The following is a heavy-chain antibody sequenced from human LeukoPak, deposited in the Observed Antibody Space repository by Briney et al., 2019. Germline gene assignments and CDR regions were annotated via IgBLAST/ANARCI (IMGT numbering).Heavy chain of an antibody. CDR1: GYTFTTYD. V-gene: IGHV1-18*01. J-gene: IGHJ4*02. CDR2: ISAYNGNT. D-gene: IGHD6-19*01. Sequence: HRASVKVSCEASGYTFTTYDISWVRQAPGQGLEWMGWISAYNGNTNYAQKLQGRGTMTTDTSTSTAYMELRSLRSDDTAVYYCARDSSGWYFDYWGQGTLVTVSS. CDR3: ARDSSGWYFDY.